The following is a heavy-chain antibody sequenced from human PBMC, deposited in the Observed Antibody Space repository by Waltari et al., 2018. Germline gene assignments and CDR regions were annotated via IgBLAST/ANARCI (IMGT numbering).Heavy chain of an antibody. CDR3: ARHVIQLGLIDAFDI. J-gene: IGHJ3*02. CDR1: GYSFTSYW. Sequence: EVQLAQSGAEVKKPGKSLKISCQGSGYSFTSYWIGCGGPRPGKGLGWMAINYPGNFATRYRPSFQGQVTISADKSISTAYLQWSSLKASDTAMYYCARHVIQLGLIDAFDIWGQGTMVTVSS. V-gene: IGHV5-51*01. D-gene: IGHD5-18*01. CDR2: NYPGNFAT.